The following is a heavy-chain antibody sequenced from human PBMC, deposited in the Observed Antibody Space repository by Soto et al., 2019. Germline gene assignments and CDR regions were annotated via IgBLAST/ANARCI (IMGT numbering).Heavy chain of an antibody. CDR2: IKQDGSEK. D-gene: IGHD6-13*01. Sequence: PGGSLRLSCAASGFTFSSYWMSWVRQAPGKGLEWVANIKQDGSEKYYVDSVKGRFTISRDNAKNSLYLQMNSLGAEDTAVYYCAKDFPGLGSSSWGEAFDIWGQGTMVTVSS. V-gene: IGHV3-7*04. CDR1: GFTFSSYW. J-gene: IGHJ3*02. CDR3: AKDFPGLGSSSWGEAFDI.